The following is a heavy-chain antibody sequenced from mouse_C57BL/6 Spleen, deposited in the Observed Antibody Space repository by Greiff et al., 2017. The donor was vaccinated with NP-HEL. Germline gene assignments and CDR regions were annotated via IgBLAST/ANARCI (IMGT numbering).Heavy chain of an antibody. CDR2: ISYSGST. CDR3: ARRRGDYDGDYYAMDY. D-gene: IGHD2-4*01. CDR1: GYSITSDY. V-gene: IGHV3-8*01. J-gene: IGHJ4*01. Sequence: EVQLQQSGPGLAKPSQTLSLTCSVTGYSITSDYWNWIRKFPGNKLEYMGYISYSGSTYYNPSLKSRISITRDTSKNQYYLQLNSVTTEDTATYYCARRRGDYDGDYYAMDYWGQGTSVTVSS.